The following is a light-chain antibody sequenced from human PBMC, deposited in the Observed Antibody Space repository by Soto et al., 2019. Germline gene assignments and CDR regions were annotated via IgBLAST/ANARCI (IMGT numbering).Light chain of an antibody. CDR2: AAY. CDR1: QNIRSY. J-gene: IGKJ2*01. CDR3: HQSSSSPYT. Sequence: DIQMTQSPSSLSASVGDRVTITCRASQNIRSYLNWYQQTPGKAPKLLIYAAYSLQSGVPSRFRGSGSGTDFPLTISRLQPEDLATYYCHQSSSSPYTFGQGTKLEIK. V-gene: IGKV1-39*01.